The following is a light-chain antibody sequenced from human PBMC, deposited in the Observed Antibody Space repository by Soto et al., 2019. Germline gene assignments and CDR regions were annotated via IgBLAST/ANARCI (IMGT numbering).Light chain of an antibody. V-gene: IGKV3-11*01. CDR1: QSVNSY. Sequence: VLTQSPATLSLSPGESATLSCRASQSVNSYLAWYQQKPGQAPRLLIYDASNRATGVPARFSGSGSGTDFTLTISSLEPEDFAVYYCQQRTNWLMYTFGQGTKLEIK. CDR3: QQRTNWLMYT. CDR2: DAS. J-gene: IGKJ2*01.